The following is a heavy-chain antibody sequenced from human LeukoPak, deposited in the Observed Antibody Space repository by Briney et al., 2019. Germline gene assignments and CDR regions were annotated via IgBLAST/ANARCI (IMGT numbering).Heavy chain of an antibody. CDR1: GFTFSSYW. V-gene: IGHV3-74*01. Sequence: GGFLRLSCAASGFTFSSYWMYWVRQAPGKGLVWVSRINSDGSNTRYADSVKGRFTISRDNAKNMLYLQMNSLRAEDTGVYYCARLLSGQKKMDVWGQGTTVTVSS. CDR3: ARLLSGQKKMDV. J-gene: IGHJ6*02. D-gene: IGHD1-1*01. CDR2: INSDGSNT.